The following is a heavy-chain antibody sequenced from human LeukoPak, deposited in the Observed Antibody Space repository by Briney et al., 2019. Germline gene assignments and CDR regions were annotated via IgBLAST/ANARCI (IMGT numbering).Heavy chain of an antibody. CDR2: ISAYNGNT. Sequence: GASVKVSCKASGYTFTSYGISWVRQAPGQGLEWMGWISAYNGNTNYAQKLQGRVTMTTDTSTSTAYMELRSLRSDDTAVYYCARGAYDFWSGYYPFDCWGQGTLVTVSS. V-gene: IGHV1-18*01. J-gene: IGHJ4*02. D-gene: IGHD3-3*01. CDR1: GYTFTSYG. CDR3: ARGAYDFWSGYYPFDC.